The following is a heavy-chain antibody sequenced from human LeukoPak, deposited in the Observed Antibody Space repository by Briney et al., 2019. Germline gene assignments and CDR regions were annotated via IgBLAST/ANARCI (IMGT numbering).Heavy chain of an antibody. CDR2: IYSGGST. CDR1: GFTVSSNY. D-gene: IGHD5-12*01. V-gene: IGHV3-53*01. CDR3: AKLVRGYSGYGGYYGMDV. J-gene: IGHJ6*02. Sequence: GGSLRLSCAASGFTVSSNYMSWVRQAPGKGLEWISVIYSGGSTYYADSVKGRFTISRDNSKNTLYLQMNSLRAEDTAVYYCAKLVRGYSGYGGYYGMDVWGQGTTVTVSS.